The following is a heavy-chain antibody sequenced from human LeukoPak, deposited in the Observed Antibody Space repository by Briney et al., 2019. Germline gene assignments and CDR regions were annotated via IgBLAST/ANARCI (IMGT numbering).Heavy chain of an antibody. CDR1: GFTFSSYA. Sequence: GGSLRLSCAASGFTFSSYAMSWVRQAPGKGLEWVSAISGSGGTTYYADSVKGRFTISRDNAKNSLYLQMNSLRAEDTAVYYCARVGIAVAGTLRRYFDYWGQGTLVTVSS. J-gene: IGHJ4*02. V-gene: IGHV3-23*01. CDR3: ARVGIAVAGTLRRYFDY. D-gene: IGHD6-19*01. CDR2: ISGSGGTT.